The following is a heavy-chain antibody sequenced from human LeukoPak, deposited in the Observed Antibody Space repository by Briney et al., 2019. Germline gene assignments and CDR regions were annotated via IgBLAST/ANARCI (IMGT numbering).Heavy chain of an antibody. Sequence: SETLSLTCAVYGGSFSGYYWSWIRQPPGKGLEWIGEINHSGSTNYNPSLKSRVTISVDTSKNQFSLKLSSVTAADTAVYYCARRPYGDYLYYYYYYYMDVWGKGTTVTVSS. CDR1: GGSFSGYY. D-gene: IGHD4-17*01. V-gene: IGHV4-34*01. CDR3: ARRPYGDYLYYYYYYYMDV. J-gene: IGHJ6*03. CDR2: INHSGST.